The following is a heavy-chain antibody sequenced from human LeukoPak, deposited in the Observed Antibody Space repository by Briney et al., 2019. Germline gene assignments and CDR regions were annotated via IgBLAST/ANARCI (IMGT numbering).Heavy chain of an antibody. CDR1: GYTFTSYD. CDR2: MNPNSGNT. J-gene: IGHJ4*02. CDR3: ARAVRSRTRLYYFDY. V-gene: IGHV1-8*01. Sequence: ASVKVSCKAPGYTFTSYDINWVRQATGQGLEWMGWMNPNSGNTGYAQKFQGRVTMTRNTSISTAYMELSSLRSEDTAVYYCARAVRSRTRLYYFDYWGQGTLVTVSS. D-gene: IGHD4-17*01.